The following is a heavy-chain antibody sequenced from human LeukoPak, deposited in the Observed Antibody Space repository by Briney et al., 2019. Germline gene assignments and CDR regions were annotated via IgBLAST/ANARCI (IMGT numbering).Heavy chain of an antibody. CDR3: ASPCAGDCYGAFDI. J-gene: IGHJ3*02. Sequence: ASVKVSCKASGYTFSSYSFGWVRQAPGHGLEWMGWISTYSANPNYAQNLQGRVTMTTDTSTSTAYMELRSLTSDDTAVYYCASPCAGDCYGAFDIWGQGTMVTVSS. CDR2: ISTYSANP. V-gene: IGHV1-18*01. D-gene: IGHD2-21*02. CDR1: GYTFSSYS.